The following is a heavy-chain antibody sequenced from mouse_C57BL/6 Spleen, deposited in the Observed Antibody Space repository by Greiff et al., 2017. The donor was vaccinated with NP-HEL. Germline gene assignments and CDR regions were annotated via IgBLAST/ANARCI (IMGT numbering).Heavy chain of an antibody. Sequence: EVQVVESGGGLVKPGGSLKLSCAASGFTFSDYGMHWVRQAPEKGLEWVAYISSGSSTIYYADTVKGRFTISRDNAKNTLFLQMTSLRSEDTAMYYCARDYDWYFDVWGTGTTVTVSS. CDR1: GFTFSDYG. D-gene: IGHD2-4*01. CDR2: ISSGSSTI. J-gene: IGHJ1*03. V-gene: IGHV5-17*01. CDR3: ARDYDWYFDV.